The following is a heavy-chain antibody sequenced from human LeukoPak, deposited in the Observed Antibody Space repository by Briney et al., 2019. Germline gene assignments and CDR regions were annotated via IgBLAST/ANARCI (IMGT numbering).Heavy chain of an antibody. J-gene: IGHJ3*02. D-gene: IGHD5-24*01. CDR3: ARGGLQHGFDI. CDR1: GFTFSNYW. CDR2: INNDGSET. Sequence: GGSLRLSCPASGFTFSNYWIHWVRHGPGKGREWVTRINNDGSETIYADAVKGRFTFSRDNAKNTLYLQMNSLRAEDTAVYYCARGGLQHGFDIWGQGTMVTVSP. V-gene: IGHV3-74*01.